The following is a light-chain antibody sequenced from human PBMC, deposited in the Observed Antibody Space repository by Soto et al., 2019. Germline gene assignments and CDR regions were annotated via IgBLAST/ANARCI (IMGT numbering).Light chain of an antibody. Sequence: EIVMTQSPATLSVSPGERATLSCRASQSVSSNLAWYQQKPGQAPRLLIYGASTRATGIPARFSGSGSGTEFTLTISSLQSEDFAVYYCQQYNNWPQGTLWNTFGQGTKLEIK. V-gene: IGKV3-15*01. CDR2: GAS. J-gene: IGKJ2*01. CDR3: QQYNNWPQGTLWNT. CDR1: QSVSSN.